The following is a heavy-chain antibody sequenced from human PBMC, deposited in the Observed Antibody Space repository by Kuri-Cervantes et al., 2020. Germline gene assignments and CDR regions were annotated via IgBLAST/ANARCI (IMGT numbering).Heavy chain of an antibody. CDR2: IKQDGSEK. V-gene: IGHV3-7*01. D-gene: IGHD6-13*01. Sequence: GGSLRLSCAASGFTFSSYWMSWVRQAPGKGLEWVANIKQDGSEKYYVDSVKGRFTISRDNAKNSMFLQMNSLRVEDTAVYYCARSIRISAPGNYDSWGQGTLVTVSS. CDR3: ARSIRISAPGNYDS. CDR1: GFTFSSYW. J-gene: IGHJ4*02.